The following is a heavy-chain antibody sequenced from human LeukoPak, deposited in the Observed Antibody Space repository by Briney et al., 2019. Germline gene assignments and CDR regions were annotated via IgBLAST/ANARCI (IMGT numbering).Heavy chain of an antibody. J-gene: IGHJ3*01. CDR3: AREGGNFEFPL. CDR1: GYTFIGYG. V-gene: IGHV1-18*01. CDR2: ISAHNGDT. D-gene: IGHD1-1*01. Sequence: ASVKVSCKASGYTFIGYGIGWVRQAPGQGLEWMGWISAHNGDTKYAQKFQGRVTMTTDTSTSTADMELRSLRVDDTAVYFCAREGGNFEFPLWGRGTMVTVSS.